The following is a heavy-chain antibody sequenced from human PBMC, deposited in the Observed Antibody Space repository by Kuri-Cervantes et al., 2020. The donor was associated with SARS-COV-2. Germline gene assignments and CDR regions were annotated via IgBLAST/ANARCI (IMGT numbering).Heavy chain of an antibody. J-gene: IGHJ4*02. CDR3: ARDRDYYDSGGY. CDR2: SSANNGNT. V-gene: IGHV1-18*04. Sequence: ASVKVSFKASGYTFNNYGSSWVRQVPGQGLDGMGWSSANNGNTNYAQKLQGRVTMTTDTSTSTAYMELKSLRTADAAVYYCARDRDYYDSGGYRGQGTLVTVSS. CDR1: GYTFNNYG. D-gene: IGHD3-22*01.